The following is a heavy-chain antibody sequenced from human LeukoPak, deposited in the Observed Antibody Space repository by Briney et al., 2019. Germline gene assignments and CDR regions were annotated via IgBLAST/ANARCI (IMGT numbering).Heavy chain of an antibody. Sequence: GGSLRLSCAASGFTFSSYWMSWFRQAPGEGLEWVAHMKPDGTEKYYLDSVKGRFTISRDNAKNSLYLQMNSLRAEDTALYHCARGGSYYYYYYMDVWGKGTTVTVSS. D-gene: IGHD1-26*01. CDR1: GFTFSSYW. V-gene: IGHV3-7*03. CDR2: MKPDGTEK. CDR3: ARGGSYYYYYYMDV. J-gene: IGHJ6*03.